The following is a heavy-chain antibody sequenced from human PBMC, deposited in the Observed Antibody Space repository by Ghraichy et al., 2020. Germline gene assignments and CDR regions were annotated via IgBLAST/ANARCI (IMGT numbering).Heavy chain of an antibody. CDR2: IYHSGST. CDR3: ARDGTTGGGMDV. J-gene: IGHJ6*02. V-gene: IGHV4-30-2*01. Sequence: SQTLSLTCAVSGGSISSGGYSWSWIRQPPGKGLEWIGYIYHSGSTYYNPSLKSRVTISVDRSKNQFSLKLSSVTAADTAVYYCARDGTTGGGMDVWGQGTTVTVSS. D-gene: IGHD1/OR15-1a*01. CDR1: GGSISSGGYS.